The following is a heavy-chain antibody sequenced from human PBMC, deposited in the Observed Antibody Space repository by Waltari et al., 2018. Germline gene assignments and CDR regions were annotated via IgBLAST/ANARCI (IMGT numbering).Heavy chain of an antibody. Sequence: QVQLQESGPGLVKPSETLSLTCAVSGYSISSGYYWGWIRQPPGKGLEWIGSIYHSGSTYYNPSLKSRVTISVDTSKNQFSLKLSSVTAADTAVYYCARLWGLHLGELSPLDYWGQGTLVIVSS. V-gene: IGHV4-38-2*01. CDR1: GYSISSGYY. J-gene: IGHJ4*02. CDR2: IYHSGST. D-gene: IGHD3-16*02. CDR3: ARLWGLHLGELSPLDY.